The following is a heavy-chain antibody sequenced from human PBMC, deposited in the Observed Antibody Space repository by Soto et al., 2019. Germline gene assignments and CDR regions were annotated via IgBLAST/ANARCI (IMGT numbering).Heavy chain of an antibody. CDR1: GGSMSSYY. D-gene: IGHD3-3*01. J-gene: IGHJ5*02. CDR2: VYSSGGT. CDR3: ARGQRFSDWFDP. V-gene: IGHV4-4*07. Sequence: QVHLQQSGPGLVNPSETLSLTCTVSGGSMSSYYWTWIRQPAGKGLEWIGRVYSSGGTHHNPSLKSRVTISLDTSKNQFSLRLLSVTDADTAVYYCARGQRFSDWFDPWGQGTLVTVSS.